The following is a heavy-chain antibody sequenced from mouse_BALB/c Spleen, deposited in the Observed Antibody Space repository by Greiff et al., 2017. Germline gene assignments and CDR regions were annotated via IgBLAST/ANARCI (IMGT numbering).Heavy chain of an antibody. J-gene: IGHJ2*01. CDR3: ARRLLRSYYFDD. CDR2: IAPYYGGT. D-gene: IGHD1-1*01. Sequence: VQLKESGPELAKPGASVKISCKASGYSFTGYNMNWVKQSNGKSLEWIGNIAPYYGGTSYNQKFKGKATLTVDKSSSTAYMQLKSLTSEDSAVYYCARRLLRSYYFDDWGQGTTLTVSS. V-gene: IGHV1-39*01. CDR1: GYSFTGYN.